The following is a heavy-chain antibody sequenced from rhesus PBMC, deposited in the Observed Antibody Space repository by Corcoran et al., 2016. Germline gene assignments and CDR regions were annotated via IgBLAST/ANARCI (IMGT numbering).Heavy chain of an antibody. CDR3: ARGGAAGRD. Sequence: EVQLVESGGGLAKPGGSLRLSCAASGFTFSSYWMNWFRQNPGKGLEWFLGINSVGGSTYYADSVKGRFTISRDNSKNTLSLQMNSLRAEDTAVYYCARGGAAGRDWGQGVLVTVSS. CDR2: INSVGGST. J-gene: IGHJ4*01. D-gene: IGHD6-13*01. V-gene: IGHV3S42*01. CDR1: GFTFSSYW.